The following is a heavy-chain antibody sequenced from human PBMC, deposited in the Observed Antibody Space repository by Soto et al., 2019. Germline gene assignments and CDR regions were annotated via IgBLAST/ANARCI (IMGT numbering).Heavy chain of an antibody. CDR3: AMQYGDYEDDAFDI. Sequence: EVQLVESGGGLVQPGGSLRLSCAASGFTFSSYWMHWVRQAPGKGLVWVSRINSDGSSTSYADSVKGRFTISRDNAKNTLYLQMNSLRAEDTAVYYCAMQYGDYEDDAFDIWGQGTMVTVSS. CDR1: GFTFSSYW. D-gene: IGHD4-17*01. V-gene: IGHV3-74*01. J-gene: IGHJ3*02. CDR2: INSDGSST.